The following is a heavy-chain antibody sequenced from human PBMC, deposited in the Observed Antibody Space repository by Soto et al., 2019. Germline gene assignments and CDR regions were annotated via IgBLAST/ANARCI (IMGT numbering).Heavy chain of an antibody. CDR3: AKSSGYYYRVSY. CDR1: GFTFSSYG. D-gene: IGHD3-22*01. CDR2: ISYDGSNK. Sequence: PGGSLRLFCAASGFTFSSYGMHWVRQAPGKGLEWVAVISYDGSNKYYADSVKGRFTISRDNSKNTLYLQMNSLRAEDTAVYYCAKSSGYYYRVSYWGQGTLVTVSS. J-gene: IGHJ4*02. V-gene: IGHV3-30*18.